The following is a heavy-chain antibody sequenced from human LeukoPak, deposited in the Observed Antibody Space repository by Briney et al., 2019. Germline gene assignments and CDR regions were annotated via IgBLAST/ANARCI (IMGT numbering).Heavy chain of an antibody. CDR1: GYSFTNYW. CDR3: ASSVGADTSGYFFDF. CDR2: IYPGDSDT. J-gene: IGHJ4*02. D-gene: IGHD3-22*01. V-gene: IGHV5-51*01. Sequence: GESLKISCKGSGYSFTNYWIGWVRQMPGKGLEWMGIIYPGDSDTRYRPSLQGQVTMSAGKSISTAYLQWSSLKASDTAVYYCASSVGADTSGYFFDFWGQGTLVTVSS.